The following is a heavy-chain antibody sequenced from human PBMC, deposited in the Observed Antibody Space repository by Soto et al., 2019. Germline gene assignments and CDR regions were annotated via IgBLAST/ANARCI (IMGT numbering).Heavy chain of an antibody. Sequence: GGSLRLSCAASGFTFSSYAMSWVRQAPGKGLEWVSTISDSADNTYYAGSVKGRFTISRDNSRNTLYLQMGSLRAEDMAVYYCARGPGYYFDYWGQGNLVTFSS. J-gene: IGHJ4*02. CDR3: ARGPGYYFDY. CDR1: GFTFSSYA. V-gene: IGHV3-23*01. CDR2: ISDSADNT.